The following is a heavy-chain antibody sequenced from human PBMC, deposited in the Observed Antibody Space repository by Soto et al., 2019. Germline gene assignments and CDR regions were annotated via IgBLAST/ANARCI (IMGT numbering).Heavy chain of an antibody. CDR2: TNADGDIT. CDR3: VRYGSGTWEY. Sequence: VQLVESGGGLVQPGGSLRLSCAASGFALSTYWMHWVRQGPGRGLVWVSNTNADGDITNYADSVKGRFTISTDKAKNAVYLQMNSLRVEDTAVYYCVRYGSGTWEYWGQGTLVSVSS. J-gene: IGHJ4*02. D-gene: IGHD3-10*01. V-gene: IGHV3-74*01. CDR1: GFALSTYW.